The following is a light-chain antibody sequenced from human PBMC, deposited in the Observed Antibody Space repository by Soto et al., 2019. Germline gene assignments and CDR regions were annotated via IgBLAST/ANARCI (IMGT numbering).Light chain of an antibody. CDR3: QQRSNWGGT. CDR2: DAS. Sequence: IVLTQSPTTLSLSPGDRATLSCRASQSVSSSLAWYHQKPGQAPRLLIYDASNRATGIPARFSGSGSGTDFTLTISSLEPEDFAVYYCQQRSNWGGTFGQGTKVDIK. J-gene: IGKJ1*01. CDR1: QSVSSS. V-gene: IGKV3-11*01.